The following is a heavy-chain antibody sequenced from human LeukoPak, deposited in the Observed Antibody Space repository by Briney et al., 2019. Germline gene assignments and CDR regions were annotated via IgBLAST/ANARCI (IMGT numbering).Heavy chain of an antibody. CDR3: VTYWNWAAFDY. CDR1: GFTVSSNY. D-gene: IGHD1-1*01. V-gene: IGHV3-53*04. Sequence: PGGSLRLSCAASGFTVSSNYMTWVRQAPGKGLEWVSLIYSAGGTYYADSVKGRFTISRHSSKNTLYLQISSLRAEDTAVYYCVTYWNWAAFDYWGQGTLVTVSS. CDR2: IYSAGGT. J-gene: IGHJ4*02.